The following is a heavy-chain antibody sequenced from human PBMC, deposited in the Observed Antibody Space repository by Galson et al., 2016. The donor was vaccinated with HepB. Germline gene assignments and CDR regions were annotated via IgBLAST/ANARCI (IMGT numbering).Heavy chain of an antibody. CDR1: GFTFSGHS. J-gene: IGHJ5*02. D-gene: IGHD3-10*01. V-gene: IGHV3-48*03. CDR2: ITSSGVTM. Sequence: SLRLSCAASGFTFSGHSMNWVRQAPGKGLEWISYITSSGVTMYADSVKGRFTISRDNAKNSVYLQMNSLSAEDTALYYCARDASGNFFFWFDQWGQGTHVTVSS. CDR3: ARDASGNFFFWFDQ.